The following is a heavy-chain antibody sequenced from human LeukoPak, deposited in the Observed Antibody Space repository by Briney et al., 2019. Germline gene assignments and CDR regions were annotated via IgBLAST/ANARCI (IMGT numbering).Heavy chain of an antibody. J-gene: IGHJ4*02. CDR2: INHSGSI. CDR3: ARTHHYDYVWGSSNYFDY. V-gene: IGHV4-34*01. CDR1: GGSFSGYY. Sequence: SETLSLTCAVYGGSFSGYYWSWIRQPPGKGLEWIGEINHSGSINYNPSLKSRVTISVDRSKNQFSLKLNSVTAADTAVYYCARTHHYDYVWGSSNYFDYWGQGTLVTVSS. D-gene: IGHD3-16*01.